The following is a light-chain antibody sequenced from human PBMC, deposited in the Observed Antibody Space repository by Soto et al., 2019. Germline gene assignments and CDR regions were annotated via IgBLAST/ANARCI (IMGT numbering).Light chain of an antibody. V-gene: IGLV2-23*02. CDR3: CSYVGSSSFV. J-gene: IGLJ1*01. CDR1: SSDVGSYNL. CDR2: EVI. Sequence: QSVLTQPASVSGSPGHSITISCTGTSSDVGSYNLVSWYQHHPGKSPKLMIYEVIKRPSEVSNRLSGSKTGNTESLKICGIQGETEDDYYCCSYVGSSSFVCGTGTKV.